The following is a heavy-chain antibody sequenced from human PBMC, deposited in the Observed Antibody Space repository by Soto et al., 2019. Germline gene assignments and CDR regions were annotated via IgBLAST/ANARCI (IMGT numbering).Heavy chain of an antibody. V-gene: IGHV3-53*02. CDR2: IYSGGST. Sequence: EVQLVETGGGLIQPGGSLRLSCAASGFTVSSNYMSWVRQAPGKGLEWVSVIYSGGSTYYADSVKGRFTISRDNSKNTLYIKMNSLRAEDTAVYYCARGRVLRYFDWLLGFDYWGQGTLVTVSS. CDR3: ARGRVLRYFDWLLGFDY. D-gene: IGHD3-9*01. J-gene: IGHJ4*02. CDR1: GFTVSSNY.